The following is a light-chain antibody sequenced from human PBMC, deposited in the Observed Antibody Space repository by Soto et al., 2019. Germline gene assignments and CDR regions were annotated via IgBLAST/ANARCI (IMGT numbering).Light chain of an antibody. CDR3: QVWDSSSDHVV. V-gene: IGLV3-21*04. CDR1: NIGSKS. J-gene: IGLJ2*01. CDR2: YDS. Sequence: SYELTQPPSVSVAPGKTARITCGGNNIGSKSVHWYQQKPCQAPVLVIYYDSDRPSGIPERFSGSNSGNTATLTISRVEAGDDADYYCQVWDSSSDHVVFGGGTKLTVL.